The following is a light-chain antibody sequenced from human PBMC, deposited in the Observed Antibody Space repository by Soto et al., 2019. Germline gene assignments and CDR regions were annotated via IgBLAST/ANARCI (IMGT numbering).Light chain of an antibody. CDR1: SSNIGAGYD. CDR3: QSYDISLSGSV. CDR2: ANI. Sequence: QSVLTQPPSVSGAPGQRVTISCTGSSSNIGAGYDVHWYQQLPGTAPKLLIYANINRPSGVPDRFSGSQSGTSASLAITGLQAEDEADYFCQSYDISLSGSVFGSGTKLTVL. J-gene: IGLJ1*01. V-gene: IGLV1-40*01.